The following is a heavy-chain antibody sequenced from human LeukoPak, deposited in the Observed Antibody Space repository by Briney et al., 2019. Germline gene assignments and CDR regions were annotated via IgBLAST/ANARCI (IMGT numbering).Heavy chain of an antibody. J-gene: IGHJ5*02. D-gene: IGHD4-17*01. Sequence: GGSLRLSCAASGFTFNNYAMHWVRQAPGKGLEGVSFISGGGYNTYYADSVKGRFTISRDNSKNTLYLQMNSQRAEDTAVYYCARGGSTVSLYNWFDPWGQGTLVTVSS. CDR3: ARGGSTVSLYNWFDP. CDR1: GFTFNNYA. V-gene: IGHV3-23*01. CDR2: ISGGGYNT.